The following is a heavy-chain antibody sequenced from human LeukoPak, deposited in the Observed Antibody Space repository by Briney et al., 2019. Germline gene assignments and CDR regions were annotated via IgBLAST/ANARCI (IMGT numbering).Heavy chain of an antibody. CDR2: IKQDGSEQ. V-gene: IGHV3-7*01. Sequence: GGSLRLSCAASGFTFTTYWMGWVRQAPGKGLEWVANIKQDGSEQYYVDSVKGRFTISRDNAKNSLSLQMNSLRAEDTAVYYCARVPSSGWHDYWGQGTLVTVSS. D-gene: IGHD6-25*01. J-gene: IGHJ4*02. CDR1: GFTFTTYW. CDR3: ARVPSSGWHDY.